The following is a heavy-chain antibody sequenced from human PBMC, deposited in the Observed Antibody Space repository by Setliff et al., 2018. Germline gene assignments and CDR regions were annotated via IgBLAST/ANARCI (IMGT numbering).Heavy chain of an antibody. CDR2: IRYDGSNK. D-gene: IGHD3-22*01. J-gene: IGHJ6*02. V-gene: IGHV3-30*02. CDR3: AGAYDSSGYYDYYYGMDV. Sequence: GGSLRLSCAASGFTFSSYGMHWVRQAPGKGLEWVAFIRYDGSNKYYADSVKGRFTISRDNSKNTLYLQMNSLRAEDTAVYYCAGAYDSSGYYDYYYGMDVWGQGTTVTVSS. CDR1: GFTFSSYG.